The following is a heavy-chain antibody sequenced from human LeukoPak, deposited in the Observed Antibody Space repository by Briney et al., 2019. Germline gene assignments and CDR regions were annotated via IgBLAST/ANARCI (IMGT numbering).Heavy chain of an antibody. CDR3: AKPTRGSGSFLIDY. CDR2: ISGSAGST. J-gene: IGHJ4*02. D-gene: IGHD1-26*01. V-gene: IGHV3-23*01. CDR1: GFTFSGYA. Sequence: PGGSLRLSCAASGFTFSGYAMGWVRQAPGKGLEWVSAISGSAGSTYYADSVKGRFTISRDNSKNSLYLQMNSLRAEDTAVYYCAKPTRGSGSFLIDYWGQGTLVTVSS.